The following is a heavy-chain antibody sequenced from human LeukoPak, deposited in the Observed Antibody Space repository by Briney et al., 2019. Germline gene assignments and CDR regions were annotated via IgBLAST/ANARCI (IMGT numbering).Heavy chain of an antibody. D-gene: IGHD5-12*01. CDR2: INPNSGVT. Sequence: GASVKVSCKASGYTFSGFYIHWVRQAPGQGLEWMGWINPNSGVTNYAQKLQGRVTITRDTSIDTAYMQLSRLRSDDTAVYYCARVGQWLRFNWFDPWGQGTLVTVSS. V-gene: IGHV1-2*02. J-gene: IGHJ5*02. CDR3: ARVGQWLRFNWFDP. CDR1: GYTFSGFY.